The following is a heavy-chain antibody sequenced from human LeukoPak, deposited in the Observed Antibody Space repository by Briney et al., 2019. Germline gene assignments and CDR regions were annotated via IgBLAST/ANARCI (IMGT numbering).Heavy chain of an antibody. J-gene: IGHJ4*02. CDR3: ARGVGEYSSSDGY. CDR1: GGSINSYY. CDR2: IFYTGST. V-gene: IGHV4-59*08. Sequence: PSETLSLTCTVSGGSINSYYWTWIRQPPGKGLEWIGFIFYTGSTSYNPSLKSRVTISLDTSKNQFSLRLSSVTAADTAVYYCARGVGEYSSSDGYWGQGTLVTVSS. D-gene: IGHD6-6*01.